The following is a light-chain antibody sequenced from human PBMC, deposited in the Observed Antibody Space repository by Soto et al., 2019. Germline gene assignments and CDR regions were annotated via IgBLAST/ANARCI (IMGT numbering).Light chain of an antibody. CDR1: QSISTY. Sequence: DIQMTQSPSSLSASVGDRVTITCRASQSISTYLNWYQQKPGKAPNLLVYAASSLQSGVPSRFSGSGSGTDFTLTISSLQPEDFATYYCHQYHSLPLTFGGGTKVDIK. J-gene: IGKJ4*01. CDR2: AAS. V-gene: IGKV1-39*01. CDR3: HQYHSLPLT.